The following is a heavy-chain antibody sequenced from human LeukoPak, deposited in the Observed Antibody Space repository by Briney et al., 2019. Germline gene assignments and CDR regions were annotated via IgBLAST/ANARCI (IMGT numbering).Heavy chain of an antibody. CDR2: IYYSGST. V-gene: IGHV4-39*01. D-gene: IGHD3-10*01. Sequence: PSETLSLTCTVSGGSISSSSYYWGWIRPPPGKGLGWIGSIYYSGSTYYNPSLKSRVTISVDTSKNQFSLKLSSVTAADTAVYYCARLLRDYYGSGSYYLGYTHFDYWGQGTLVTVSS. J-gene: IGHJ4*02. CDR3: ARLLRDYYGSGSYYLGYTHFDY. CDR1: GGSISSSSYY.